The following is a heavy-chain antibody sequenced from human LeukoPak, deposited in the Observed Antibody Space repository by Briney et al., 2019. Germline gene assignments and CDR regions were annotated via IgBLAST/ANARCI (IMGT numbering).Heavy chain of an antibody. J-gene: IGHJ5*02. D-gene: IGHD1-26*01. CDR2: IYTSGST. CDR1: GCSISSYY. V-gene: IGHV4-4*09. Sequence: PSETLSLTCTVSGCSISSYYWSWIRQPPGKGLEWIGYIYTSGSTNYNPSLKRRVTISVDTSKNQFSLKLSSVTAADTAVYYCARRSGVVGATPWFDPWGQGTLVTVSS. CDR3: ARRSGVVGATPWFDP.